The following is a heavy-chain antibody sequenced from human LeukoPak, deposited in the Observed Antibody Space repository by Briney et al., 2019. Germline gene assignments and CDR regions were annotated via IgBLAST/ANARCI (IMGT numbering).Heavy chain of an antibody. Sequence: PGGSLRLSCAASGFTFSDHYMDWVRQAPGKGLEWVGRIKNKVNTYTTQYAASVQGRFIISRDDSKNSLYLQMSSLKTEDTAVYYCARGLVPYYGVDVWGQGTTVTVSS. J-gene: IGHJ6*02. V-gene: IGHV3-72*01. CDR1: GFTFSDHY. D-gene: IGHD3-16*01. CDR2: IKNKVNTYTT. CDR3: ARGLVPYYGVDV.